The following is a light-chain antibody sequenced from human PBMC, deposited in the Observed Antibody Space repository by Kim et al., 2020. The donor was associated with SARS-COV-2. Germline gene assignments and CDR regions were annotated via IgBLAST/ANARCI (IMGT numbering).Light chain of an antibody. V-gene: IGLV2-23*02. J-gene: IGLJ3*02. CDR3: CSYAGSSTWV. CDR2: EVS. Sequence: GQSITISCTGTSSDVGSYNLVSWYQQNPGKAPKLMIYEVSKRPSGVSNRFSGSKSGNTASLTISGLQAEDEADYYCCSYAGSSTWVFGGGTKVTVL. CDR1: SSDVGSYNL.